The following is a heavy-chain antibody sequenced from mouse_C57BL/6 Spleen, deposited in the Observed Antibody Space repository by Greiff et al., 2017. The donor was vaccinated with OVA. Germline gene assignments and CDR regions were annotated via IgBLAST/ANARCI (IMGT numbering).Heavy chain of an antibody. CDR2: IDPSDSYT. CDR3: ARSLDY. J-gene: IGHJ2*01. V-gene: IGHV1-69*01. CDR1: GYTFTSYW. Sequence: VQLQQSGAELVMPGASVKLSCKASGYTFTSYWMHWVKQRPGQGLEWIGEIDPSDSYTNYNQKFKGKSTLTVDKSSSTAYMQLISLTSGDSAVYYCARSLDYWGQGTTLTVSS.